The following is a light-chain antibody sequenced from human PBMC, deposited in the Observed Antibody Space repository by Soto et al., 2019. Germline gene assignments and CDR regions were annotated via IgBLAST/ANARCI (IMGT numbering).Light chain of an antibody. J-gene: IGLJ2*01. Sequence: SYLLTQSPSLSVAPGETATITCGGNDIGSKSVHWYQQRPGRAPIMVISYDSARPSGIPERFSGSNSGSTATLTISGVEVGDEADYYCQVWDGATDRPVFGGGTKLTVL. CDR1: DIGSKS. CDR3: QVWDGATDRPV. CDR2: YDS. V-gene: IGLV3-21*01.